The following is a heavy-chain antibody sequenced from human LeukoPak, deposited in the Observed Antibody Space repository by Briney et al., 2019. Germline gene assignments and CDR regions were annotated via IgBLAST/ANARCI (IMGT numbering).Heavy chain of an antibody. CDR2: IYTSGST. CDR1: GGSISSGSYY. D-gene: IGHD5-18*01. CDR3: ARERGYSYGLDGFDI. J-gene: IGHJ3*02. V-gene: IGHV4-61*02. Sequence: PSQTLAFTSTVSGGSISSGSYYWRWIRQPAGRGLEWIGRIYTSGSTNYNPSLQSRVTISVDTSKNLFSLKLSSVTAADTAMYYCARERGYSYGLDGFDIWGQATMVTVSS.